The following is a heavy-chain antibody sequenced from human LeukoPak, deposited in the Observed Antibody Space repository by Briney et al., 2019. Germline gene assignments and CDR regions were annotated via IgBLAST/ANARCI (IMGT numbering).Heavy chain of an antibody. J-gene: IGHJ4*02. D-gene: IGHD5-12*01. Sequence: GGSLRLSCAASGCRFSVYKMHWVRQAPRKGLEWISDISSRGTTTYYADSVKGGFTISRDNAKNSLYLQMNSLRAAATPVYYFTTLTVANNSDYWGQGTLVTVSS. V-gene: IGHV3-48*03. CDR2: ISSRGTTT. CDR1: GCRFSVYK. CDR3: TTLTVANNSDY.